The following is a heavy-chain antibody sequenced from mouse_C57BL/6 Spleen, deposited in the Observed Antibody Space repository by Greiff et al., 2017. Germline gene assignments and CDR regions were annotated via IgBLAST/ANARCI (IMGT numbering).Heavy chain of an antibody. CDR2: IHPNSGST. V-gene: IGHV1-64*01. CDR1: GYTFTSYW. J-gene: IGHJ2*01. D-gene: IGHD1-1*01. CDR3: APHYYGSRDFDY. Sequence: VQLQQPGAELVKPGASVKLSCKASGYTFTSYWMHWVKQRPGQGLEWIGMIHPNSGSTNYNEKFKSKATLTVDKSSSTAYMQISSLTSEDSAVYYCAPHYYGSRDFDYWGQGTTLTVSS.